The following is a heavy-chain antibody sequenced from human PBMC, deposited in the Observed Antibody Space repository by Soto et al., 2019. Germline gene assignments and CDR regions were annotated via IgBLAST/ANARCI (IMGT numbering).Heavy chain of an antibody. J-gene: IGHJ6*02. V-gene: IGHV3-23*01. CDR3: AKSRGIFYYYGMDV. Sequence: GGSLRLSCAASGFTFSSYAMSWVRQAPGKGLEWVSGISGSGDSTYYADSVKGRFIISRDNSKNTLFLQMNSLRAEDTAVYYCAKSRGIFYYYGMDVWGQGTTVTVSS. CDR2: ISGSGDST. CDR1: GFTFSSYA. D-gene: IGHD3-3*01.